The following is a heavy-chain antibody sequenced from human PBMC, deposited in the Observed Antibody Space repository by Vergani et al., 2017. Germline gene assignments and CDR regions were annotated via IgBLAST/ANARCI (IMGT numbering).Heavy chain of an antibody. Sequence: QLQESGPGLVKASQTLSLTCSVSGDSISSTNYYWAWIRQPPGKGMEWIGNIYYSGSTLYNPSLKSRVTMSVDTSKKQLSLKLMSVTAADTAVFYCARETGRYGGYLDYWGQGTLVTVSS. CDR1: GDSISSTNYY. J-gene: IGHJ4*02. CDR3: ARETGRYGGYLDY. D-gene: IGHD4/OR15-4a*01. V-gene: IGHV4-39*02. CDR2: IYYSGST.